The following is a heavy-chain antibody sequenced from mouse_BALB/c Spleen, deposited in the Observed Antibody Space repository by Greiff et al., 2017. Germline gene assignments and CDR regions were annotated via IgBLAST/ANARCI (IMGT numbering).Heavy chain of an antibody. J-gene: IGHJ3*01. CDR3: TRVGGNYEGFDY. CDR2: ISSGGSDT. CDR1: GFTFSSYT. D-gene: IGHD2-1*01. V-gene: IGHV5-6-4*01. Sequence: EVQLVESGGGLVKPGGSLKLSCAASGFTFSSYTMSWVRQTPEKRLEWVATISSGGSDTYYPDSVKGRITISRDNAKNTLYLQISSLKSEDTAMYYCTRVGGNYEGFDYWGQGTMVTVSA.